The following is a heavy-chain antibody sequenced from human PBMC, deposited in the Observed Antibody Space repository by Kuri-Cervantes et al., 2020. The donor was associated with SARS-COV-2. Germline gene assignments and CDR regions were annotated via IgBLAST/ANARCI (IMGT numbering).Heavy chain of an antibody. CDR3: ANGSGRSTVAPFDY. V-gene: IGHV1-24*01. CDR2: FDPEDGET. J-gene: IGHJ4*02. D-gene: IGHD4-23*01. Sequence: ASVKVSCKVSGYTLTELSMHWVRQAPGKGLEWMGGFDPEDGETIYAQKFQGRVTMIEDTSTDTAYMELSSLRSEDTAVYYCANGSGRSTVAPFDYWGQGTLVTVSS. CDR1: GYTLTELS.